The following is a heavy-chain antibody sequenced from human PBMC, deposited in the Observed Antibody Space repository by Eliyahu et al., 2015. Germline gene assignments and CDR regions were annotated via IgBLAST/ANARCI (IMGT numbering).Heavy chain of an antibody. J-gene: IGHJ3*02. D-gene: IGHD4-17*01. Sequence: QVQLVQSGAEVKKPGASVKVSCXASGYTFTSXGIXWVRQAPGQGLEWXGWISAYNGNTNYAQKLQGRVTMTTDTSTSTAYMELRSLRSDDTAVYYCATPIPSSRYGDYVHAFDIWGQGTMVTVSS. CDR1: GYTFTSXG. V-gene: IGHV1-18*01. CDR3: ATPIPSSRYGDYVHAFDI. CDR2: ISAYNGNT.